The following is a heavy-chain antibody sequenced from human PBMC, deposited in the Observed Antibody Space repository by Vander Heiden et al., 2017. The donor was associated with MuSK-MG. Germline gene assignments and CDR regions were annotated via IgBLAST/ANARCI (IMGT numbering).Heavy chain of an antibody. CDR2: IYYSGRT. V-gene: IGHV4-39*07. CDR3: ARRGPWWYFDY. CDR1: GGSISSSSYY. D-gene: IGHD2-15*01. Sequence: QLQLQESGPGLVKPSETLSLTCTVSGGSISSSSYYWGWIRQPPGKGLEWIGSIYYSGRTYYNPSLKSRVTISVDTSKNQFSLKLSSVTAADTAVYYCARRGPWWYFDYWGQGTLVTVSS. J-gene: IGHJ4*02.